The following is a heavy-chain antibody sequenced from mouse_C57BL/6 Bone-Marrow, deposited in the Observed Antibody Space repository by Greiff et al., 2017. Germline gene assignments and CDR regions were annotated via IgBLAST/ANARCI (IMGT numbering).Heavy chain of an antibody. CDR1: GYTFTSSG. Sequence: QVQLQQSGAELARPGASVKLSCKASGYTFTSSGISWVKQRTGQGLEWIGEIYPRSGNTYYNEEFKGKATLTDDESSSTAYMELRSLTSEDSAVYFCARWNYGSSYGNYWGQGTTLTVSS. D-gene: IGHD1-1*01. CDR2: IYPRSGNT. CDR3: ARWNYGSSYGNY. V-gene: IGHV1-81*01. J-gene: IGHJ2*01.